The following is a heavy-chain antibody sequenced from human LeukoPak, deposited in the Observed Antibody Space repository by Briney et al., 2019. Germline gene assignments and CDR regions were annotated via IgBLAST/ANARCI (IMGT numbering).Heavy chain of an antibody. D-gene: IGHD3-3*01. CDR2: ISYDGSNK. CDR3: AKVSERITIFGVVIDY. Sequence: PGRSLRLSCAASGFTFSSYGMHWVRQAPGKGLEWVAVISYDGSNKYYADSVKGRFTISRDNSKNTLYLQMDSLIAEDTAVYYCAKVSERITIFGVVIDYWGQGTLVTVSS. V-gene: IGHV3-30*18. J-gene: IGHJ4*02. CDR1: GFTFSSYG.